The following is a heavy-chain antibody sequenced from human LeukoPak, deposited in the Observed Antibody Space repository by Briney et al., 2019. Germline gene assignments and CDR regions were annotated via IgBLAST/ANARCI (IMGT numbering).Heavy chain of an antibody. CDR1: GFTFSSYA. Sequence: GRSLRLSCAASGFTFSSYAMHWVRQAPGKGLGWVAVISYDGSNKYYADSVKGRFTISRDNSKNTLYLQMNSLRAEDTAVYYCARGYDFWSGYLDYWGQGTLVTVSS. D-gene: IGHD3-3*01. V-gene: IGHV3-30*04. CDR2: ISYDGSNK. J-gene: IGHJ4*02. CDR3: ARGYDFWSGYLDY.